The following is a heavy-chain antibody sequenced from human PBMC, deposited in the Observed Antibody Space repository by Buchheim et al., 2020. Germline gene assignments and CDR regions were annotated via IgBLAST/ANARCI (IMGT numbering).Heavy chain of an antibody. J-gene: IGHJ6*02. D-gene: IGHD2-2*01. V-gene: IGHV5-10-1*03. CDR1: GYSFTSYW. CDR3: ARHPNRYQLLPLYYYYYGMDV. Sequence: EVQLVQSGAEVKKPGESLRISCKGSGYSFTSYWISWVRQMPGKGLEWMGRIDPSDSYTNYSPSFQGHVTISADKSISTAYLQWSSLKASDTAMYYCARHPNRYQLLPLYYYYYGMDVWGQGTT. CDR2: IDPSDSYT.